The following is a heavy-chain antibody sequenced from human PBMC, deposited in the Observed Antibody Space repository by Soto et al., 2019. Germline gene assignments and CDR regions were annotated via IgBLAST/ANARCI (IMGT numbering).Heavy chain of an antibody. Sequence: EVQLLESGGGLVQPGGSLRLSCAASGFTFSSYAMSWVRQAPGKGLEWVSAISGSGGTTYYADSVKVRFTFSRDNSKNTLYLQMNSLRAEDTAVYYCAKTANGWFSAFDIWGQGTMVTVSS. J-gene: IGHJ3*02. CDR2: ISGSGGTT. CDR1: GFTFSSYA. CDR3: AKTANGWFSAFDI. D-gene: IGHD6-19*01. V-gene: IGHV3-23*01.